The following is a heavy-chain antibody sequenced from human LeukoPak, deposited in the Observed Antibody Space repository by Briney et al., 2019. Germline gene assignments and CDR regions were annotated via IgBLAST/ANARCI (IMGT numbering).Heavy chain of an antibody. J-gene: IGHJ4*02. V-gene: IGHV3-30*02. Sequence: GGSLRLSCEASGFTFNIYGMHWVRQGPGKGLEWVAYISYDGSNKDYADSVKGQFTISRDNSKNTLYLQVNSLRAEDTAVYYCTKRRGSDYAVDYWGQGTLVTVSS. CDR3: TKRRGSDYAVDY. CDR2: ISYDGSNK. D-gene: IGHD4-17*01. CDR1: GFTFNIYG.